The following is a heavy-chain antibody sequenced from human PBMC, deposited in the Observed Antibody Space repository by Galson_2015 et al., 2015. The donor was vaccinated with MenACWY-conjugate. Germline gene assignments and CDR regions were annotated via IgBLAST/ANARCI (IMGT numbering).Heavy chain of an antibody. J-gene: IGHJ4*02. D-gene: IGHD4-17*01. V-gene: IGHV3-48*04. Sequence: SLRLSCAASGFSLSRYSMNWVRQAPGRGLEWISYITSSSNTIYYADSVKGRFTISRDNAKNSLYLQMSSLRAEDTAVYYCARVGYGETVTPDDYWGRGTLVTVSS. CDR3: ARVGYGETVTPDDY. CDR2: ITSSSNTI. CDR1: GFSLSRYS.